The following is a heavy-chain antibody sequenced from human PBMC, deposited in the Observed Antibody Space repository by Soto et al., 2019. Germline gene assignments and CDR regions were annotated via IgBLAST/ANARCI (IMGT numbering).Heavy chain of an antibody. CDR3: ARVPSTRDIWSYGVGGKYYYYMAV. J-gene: IGHJ6*03. CDR1: GFSFSHYC. D-gene: IGHD1-7*01. V-gene: IGHV3-7*04. CDR2: IKQDGSEK. Sequence: EVQLVESGGGLVQPGGSLRLSCAASGFSFSHYCMSWVRQAPGKGLEWVANIKQDGSEKYDVDSVKGRFTISRDNAKNSMFLQMDSLRDEDTAVYYCARVPSTRDIWSYGVGGKYYYYMAVWGKGTTVTVSS.